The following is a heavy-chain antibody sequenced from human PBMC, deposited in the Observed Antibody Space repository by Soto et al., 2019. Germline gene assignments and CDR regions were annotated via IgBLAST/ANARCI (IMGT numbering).Heavy chain of an antibody. J-gene: IGHJ6*02. V-gene: IGHV1-46*01. Sequence: ASVKVSCKASGCTFIYYSIHWVRQAPGQGLEWMGIINPSGGSTNYAQKFQGRVTMTRDTSTSTVYMEVSSLRSEDTAVYYCARTLTSSGMDVWGQGTTVTVSS. CDR2: INPSGGST. CDR1: GCTFIYYS. CDR3: ARTLTSSGMDV. D-gene: IGHD2-2*01.